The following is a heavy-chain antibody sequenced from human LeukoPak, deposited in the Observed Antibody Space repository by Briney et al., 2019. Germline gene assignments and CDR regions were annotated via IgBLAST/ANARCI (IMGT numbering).Heavy chain of an antibody. CDR2: VSYDGMTT. CDR1: GIIFSDYA. CDR3: ARVLSGSWDWFDP. D-gene: IGHD3-22*01. Sequence: PGGSLRLSCEASGIIFSDYAMHWVRQAPGKGLEWVAVVSYDGMTTYYADSVKGRLTISRDNSMNTVYLQMNSLRAEDMAVYYCARVLSGSWDWFDPWGQGTLVTVSS. J-gene: IGHJ5*02. V-gene: IGHV3-30*04.